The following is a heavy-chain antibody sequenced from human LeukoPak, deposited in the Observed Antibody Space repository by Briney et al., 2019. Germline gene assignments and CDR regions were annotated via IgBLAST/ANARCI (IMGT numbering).Heavy chain of an antibody. V-gene: IGHV3-7*01. CDR2: IKQDGSEK. CDR3: ARDGDAFDI. Sequence: GGSLRLSCAASGFTLSSYWMSWVRQAPGKGLEWVANIKQDGSEKYYVDSVKGRFTISRDNAKNSLYLQVNSLRAEDTAAYYCARDGDAFDIWGQGTMVTVSS. J-gene: IGHJ3*02. CDR1: GFTLSSYW.